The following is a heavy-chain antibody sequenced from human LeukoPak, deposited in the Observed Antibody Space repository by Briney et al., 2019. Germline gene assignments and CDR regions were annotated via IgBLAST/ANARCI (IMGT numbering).Heavy chain of an antibody. J-gene: IGHJ6*03. CDR1: GFTFGDYA. Sequence: GGSLRLSCAASGFTFGDYAMSWFRQAPGKGLEWVGFIRSKAYGGTTEYAASVKGRFTISRDDSKSIAYLQMNSLKTEDTAVYYCTRESADLAYCGGDCQYYYYYMDVWGKGTTVTVSS. CDR2: IRSKAYGGTT. V-gene: IGHV3-49*03. D-gene: IGHD2-21*02. CDR3: TRESADLAYCGGDCQYYYYYMDV.